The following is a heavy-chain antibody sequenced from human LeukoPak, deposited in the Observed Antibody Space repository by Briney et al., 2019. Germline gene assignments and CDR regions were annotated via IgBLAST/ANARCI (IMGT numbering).Heavy chain of an antibody. CDR1: GFTFSGYN. V-gene: IGHV3-21*01. J-gene: IGHJ4*02. Sequence: GGSLRLSCAASGFTFSGYNMNWVRQAPGKGLEWVSSLSASTTYIYYADSVKGRFTISRDNAKNSLYLQMNSLRGEDTAVYYRARGQNGFDYWGQGTLVTVSS. CDR3: ARGQNGFDY. D-gene: IGHD2-8*01. CDR2: LSASTTYI.